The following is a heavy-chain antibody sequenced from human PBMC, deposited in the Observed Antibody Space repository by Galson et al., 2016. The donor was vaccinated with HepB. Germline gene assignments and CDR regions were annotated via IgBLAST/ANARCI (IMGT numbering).Heavy chain of an antibody. CDR2: IYHRGST. CDR3: ARSPIVAVAAFDYYYAMDV. CDR1: GGSISSGGYY. J-gene: IGHJ6*02. Sequence: TLSLTCNVSGGSISSGGYYWSWIRQHPGKGLEWIGYIYHRGSTYYNPSLKSRLTISVDTSKNQFSLKLKSVTAADTAVYFCARSPIVAVAAFDYYYAMDVWGQGTTVTVSS. V-gene: IGHV4-31*03. D-gene: IGHD2-15*01.